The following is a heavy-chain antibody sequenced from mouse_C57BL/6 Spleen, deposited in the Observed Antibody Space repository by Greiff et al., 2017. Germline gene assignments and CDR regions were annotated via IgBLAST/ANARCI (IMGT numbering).Heavy chain of an antibody. V-gene: IGHV1-50*01. CDR2: IDPSDSYT. Sequence: QQSCKASGYTFTSYWMQWVKQRPGQGLEWIGEIDPSDSYTNYNQKFKGKATLTVDTSSSTAYMQLSSLTSEDSAVYYCARRALRYYAMDYWGQGTSVTVSS. J-gene: IGHJ4*01. CDR3: ARRALRYYAMDY. CDR1: GYTFTSYW. D-gene: IGHD1-1*01.